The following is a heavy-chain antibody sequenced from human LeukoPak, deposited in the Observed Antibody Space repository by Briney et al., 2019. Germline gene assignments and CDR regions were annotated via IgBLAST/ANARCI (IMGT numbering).Heavy chain of an antibody. J-gene: IGHJ4*02. CDR1: GGTFSSYT. CDR3: ARDCPNYDGSGYYFDY. V-gene: IGHV1-69*04. D-gene: IGHD3-22*01. CDR2: IIPILGIA. Sequence: SVKVSCKASGGTFSSYTISWVRQAPGQGLEWMGRIIPILGIANYAQKFQGRVTITADKSTSTAYMELSSLRSEDTAVYYCARDCPNYDGSGYYFDYWGQGTLVTVSS.